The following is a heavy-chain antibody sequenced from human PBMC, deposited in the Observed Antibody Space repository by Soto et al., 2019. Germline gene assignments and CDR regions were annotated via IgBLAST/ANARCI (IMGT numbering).Heavy chain of an antibody. CDR2: INPNSGGT. J-gene: IGHJ3*02. CDR3: ARSTNMIVVVIGAFDI. D-gene: IGHD3-22*01. CDR1: GYTFTGYY. Sequence: ASVKVSCKASGYTFTGYYMHWVRQAPGQGLEWMGWINPNSGGTNYAQKFRGWVTMTRDTSISTAYMELSRLRSDDTAVYYCARSTNMIVVVIGAFDIWGQGTMVTVSS. V-gene: IGHV1-2*04.